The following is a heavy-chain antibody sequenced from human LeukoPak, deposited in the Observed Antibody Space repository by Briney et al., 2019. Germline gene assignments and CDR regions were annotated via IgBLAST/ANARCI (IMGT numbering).Heavy chain of an antibody. D-gene: IGHD2-2*01. J-gene: IGHJ5*02. V-gene: IGHV3-11*01. CDR2: ISSSGSTI. Sequence: PGGSLRLSCAASGFTFSDYYMSWIRQAPGKGLEWVSYISSSGSTIYYADSVKGRFTISRDNAKNSLYLLMNSLRAEDTAVYYCARLLGDIVVVPAAWGRFDPWGQGTLVTVSS. CDR1: GFTFSDYY. CDR3: ARLLGDIVVVPAAWGRFDP.